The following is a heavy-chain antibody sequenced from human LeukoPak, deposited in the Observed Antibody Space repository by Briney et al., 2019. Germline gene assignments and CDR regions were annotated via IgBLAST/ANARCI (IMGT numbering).Heavy chain of an antibody. CDR1: GGSISSYY. V-gene: IGHV4-59*12. Sequence: PSETLSLTCTVSGGSISSYYWSWIRQPPGKGLEWVAYIFYSGDTNYNPSLKSRVTLSADPSKTQFSLKLTSVTAADTAVYYCATRGDYSDTSGNSYDALDIWGQGTMVTVSS. D-gene: IGHD3-22*01. CDR2: IFYSGDT. J-gene: IGHJ3*02. CDR3: ATRGDYSDTSGNSYDALDI.